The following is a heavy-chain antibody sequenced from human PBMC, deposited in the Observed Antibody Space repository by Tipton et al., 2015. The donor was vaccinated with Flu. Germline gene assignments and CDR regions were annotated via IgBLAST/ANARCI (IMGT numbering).Heavy chain of an antibody. J-gene: IGHJ4*02. CDR3: ARRGSGWIYYFDY. CDR2: IHRGGSP. D-gene: IGHD6-19*01. CDR1: GEALGSNYY. V-gene: IGHV4-38-2*01. Sequence: GEALGSNYYWGWIRQPPGKGLEWIGNIHRGGSPYHNPSLRSRVTISMDTSQNQFSLRLSSVTAADTAVYYCARRGSGWIYYFDYWGQGTLVTVSS.